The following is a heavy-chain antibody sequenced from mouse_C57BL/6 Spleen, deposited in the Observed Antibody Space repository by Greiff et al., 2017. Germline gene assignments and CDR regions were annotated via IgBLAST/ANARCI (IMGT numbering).Heavy chain of an antibody. J-gene: IGHJ2*01. CDR1: GFTFSSYA. CDR2: ISDGGSYT. V-gene: IGHV5-4*01. Sequence: EVHLVESGGGLVKSGGSLKLSCAASGFTFSSYAMSWVRQTPEKRLEWVATISDGGSYTYYPDNVKGRFTISRDNAKNNLYLQMSHLKSEDTAMXYCARDGTGYWGQGTTLTVSS. CDR3: ARDGTGY. D-gene: IGHD4-1*01.